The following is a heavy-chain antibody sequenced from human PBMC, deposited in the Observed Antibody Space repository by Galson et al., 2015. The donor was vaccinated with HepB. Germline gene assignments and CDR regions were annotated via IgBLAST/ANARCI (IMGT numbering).Heavy chain of an antibody. CDR2: VDPQDGAT. CDR1: GNSFIDYY. V-gene: IGHV1-69-2*01. D-gene: IGHD4-23*01. J-gene: IGHJ5*02. Sequence: VKVSCKVSGNSFIDYYIHWVQQTPGKGLEWMGFVDPQDGATLYEEKFQGRVTITADTSTDTAYMELSRLRDEDTAVYYCATDVGGSTEFDPWGQGTLVTVSS. CDR3: ATDVGGSTEFDP.